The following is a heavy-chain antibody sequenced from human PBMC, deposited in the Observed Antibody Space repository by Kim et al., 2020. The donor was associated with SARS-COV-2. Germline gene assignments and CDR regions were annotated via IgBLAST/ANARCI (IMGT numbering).Heavy chain of an antibody. D-gene: IGHD3-10*01. J-gene: IGHJ6*01. CDR3: ARSAMGLGGYYYYGIDV. CDR1: GYTFDNFW. V-gene: IGHV5-51*01. CDR2: IYPGDSDT. Sequence: GESLKISCKASGYTFDNFWIVWVRQMPGKGLEWMGMIYPGDSDTTYGPLFEGQVTISADCSINTAFLHWSSLKASDTANYYCARSAMGLGGYYYYGIDVW.